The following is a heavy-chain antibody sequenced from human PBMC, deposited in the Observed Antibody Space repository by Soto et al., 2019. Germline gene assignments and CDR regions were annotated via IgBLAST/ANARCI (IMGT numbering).Heavy chain of an antibody. CDR1: GGSVSSGSYY. CDR2: ISYSGTT. D-gene: IGHD5-18*01. J-gene: IGHJ5*02. Sequence: SETLSLTCTVSGGSVSSGSYYWSWIRQPPGEGLEWIGFISYSGTTSYSPSLKSRVAISLDTSKNQFSLSLSSVTAADTAVYYCARGRGYSYGLDPWGQGTLVTAPQ. CDR3: ARGRGYSYGLDP. V-gene: IGHV4-30-4*01.